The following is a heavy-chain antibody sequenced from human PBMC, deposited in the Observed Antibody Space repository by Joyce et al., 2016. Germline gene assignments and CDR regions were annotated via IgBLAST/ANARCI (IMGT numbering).Heavy chain of an antibody. CDR2: INRDGSST. J-gene: IGHJ4*02. V-gene: IGHV3-74*03. Sequence: EVQLVESGGGLVQPGGSLRLSCAASGFTFRRYWMYWVRKAPGKGLGWVSRINRDGSSTTYADSVKGRFTISRDNAKNTLYLQMNSLRAEDTAVYYCARLRRWSGPSDCWGQGTLVTVSS. CDR3: ARLRRWSGPSDC. D-gene: IGHD4-23*01. CDR1: GFTFRRYW.